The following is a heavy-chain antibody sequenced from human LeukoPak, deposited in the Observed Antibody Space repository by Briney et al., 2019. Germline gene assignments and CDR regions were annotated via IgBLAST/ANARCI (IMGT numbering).Heavy chain of an antibody. CDR1: GYTFTGYY. CDR3: ARSSREYQLPAWRF. Sequence: ASVKVSCKASGYTFTGYYMHWVRQAPGHGLDWMGWINPNSGGTNYAQKFQGRVTMTRDTSISTAYMELSRLRSDDTAVYYCARSSREYQLPAWRFWGQGTLVTVSS. J-gene: IGHJ4*02. V-gene: IGHV1-2*02. D-gene: IGHD2-2*01. CDR2: INPNSGGT.